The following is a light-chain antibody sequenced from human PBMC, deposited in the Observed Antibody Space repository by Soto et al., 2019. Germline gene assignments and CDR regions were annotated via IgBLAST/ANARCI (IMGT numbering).Light chain of an antibody. J-gene: IGLJ1*01. Sequence: QSVLTQPASVSGSPGQSITISCTGTSSDVGAYNFVAWYQQHPGKAPKLMIYDVSNRPSGVSNRFSGSKSGNTASLTISGLQPEDEADYYCDSHSSSSTPYVFGTGTKLTVL. CDR2: DVS. V-gene: IGLV2-14*01. CDR3: DSHSSSSTPYV. CDR1: SSDVGAYNF.